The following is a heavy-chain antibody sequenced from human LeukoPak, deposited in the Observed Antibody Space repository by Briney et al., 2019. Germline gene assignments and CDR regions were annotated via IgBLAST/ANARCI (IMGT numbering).Heavy chain of an antibody. V-gene: IGHV4-38-2*02. CDR2: IYHSGST. CDR3: ARSPYASVASDY. Sequence: ETLSLTCTVSGYSISSGYYWGWIRQPPGKGLEWIGSIYHSGSTYYNPSLKSRVTISVDTSKNQFSLKLSSVTAADTAVYYCARSPYASVASDYWGQGTLVTVSS. J-gene: IGHJ4*02. CDR1: GYSISSGYY. D-gene: IGHD6-19*01.